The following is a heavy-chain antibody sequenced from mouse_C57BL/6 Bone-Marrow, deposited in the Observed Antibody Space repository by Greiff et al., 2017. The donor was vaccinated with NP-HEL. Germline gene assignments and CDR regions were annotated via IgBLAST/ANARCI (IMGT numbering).Heavy chain of an antibody. CDR2: IDPSDSYT. Sequence: QVQLQQPGAELVKPGASVKLSCKASGYTFTSYWMQWVKQRPGQGLEWIGEIDPSDSYTNSNHKFKGKATLTVDTSSSTAYMQLSSLTSEDSAVYYCARGDAFAYWGQGTLVTVSA. CDR1: GYTFTSYW. V-gene: IGHV1-50*01. J-gene: IGHJ3*01. D-gene: IGHD3-3*01. CDR3: ARGDAFAY.